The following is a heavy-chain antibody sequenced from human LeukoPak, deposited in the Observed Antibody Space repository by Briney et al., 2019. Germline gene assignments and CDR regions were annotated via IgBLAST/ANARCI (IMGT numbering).Heavy chain of an antibody. CDR3: AKDQGYGDPSYYYYGMDV. J-gene: IGHJ6*02. D-gene: IGHD4-17*01. CDR2: ISYDGSNK. Sequence: GGSLRLSCAASGFTFSSYGMHWVRQAPGKGLEWVAVISYDGSNKYYADSVKGRFTISRDNSKNTLYLQMNSLRAEDTAVYYCAKDQGYGDPSYYYYGMDVWGQGTTVTVPS. CDR1: GFTFSSYG. V-gene: IGHV3-30*18.